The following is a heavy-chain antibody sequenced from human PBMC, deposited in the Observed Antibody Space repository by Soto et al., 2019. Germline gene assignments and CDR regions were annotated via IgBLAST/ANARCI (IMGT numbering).Heavy chain of an antibody. Sequence: SETLSLTCAVYGGSFSGYYWSWIRQPPGKGLEWIGEINHSGSTNYNPSLKSRVTISVDTSKNQFSLKLSSVTAADTAVYYCAIFFGYYYYRSVGGKGTTVTVSS. CDR3: AIFFGYYYYRSV. D-gene: IGHD3-3*01. J-gene: IGHJ6*03. CDR1: GGSFSGYY. V-gene: IGHV4-34*01. CDR2: INHSGST.